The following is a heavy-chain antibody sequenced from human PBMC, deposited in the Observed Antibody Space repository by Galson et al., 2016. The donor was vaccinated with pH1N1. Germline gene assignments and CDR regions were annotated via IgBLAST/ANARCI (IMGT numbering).Heavy chain of an antibody. Sequence: ETLSLTCSVSGGSVATNTYYWGWIRQPPGKGLEWIGSIFYGGTTYYSPSLQSRVTVSMDTSNNQVSLTISSVTAADTAVYFCARDRGGNFQSFDYWGQGTLVAVSS. V-gene: IGHV4-39*07. CDR3: ARDRGGNFQSFDY. D-gene: IGHD4-23*01. CDR2: IFYGGTT. J-gene: IGHJ4*02. CDR1: GGSVATNTYY.